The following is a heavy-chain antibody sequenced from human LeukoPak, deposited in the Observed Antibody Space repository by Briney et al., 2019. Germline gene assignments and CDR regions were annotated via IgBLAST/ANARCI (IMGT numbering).Heavy chain of an antibody. J-gene: IGHJ3*02. CDR3: ARDGYNYRANAFDI. Sequence: SQTLSLTCTVSGGSISSGSYYWSWIRQPAGKGLEWIGRIYTSGSTNYNPSLKSRVTISVDTSKNQFSLKLSSVTAADTAVYYCARDGYNYRANAFDIWGQGTMVTVSS. V-gene: IGHV4-61*02. D-gene: IGHD5-24*01. CDR1: GGSISSGSYY. CDR2: IYTSGST.